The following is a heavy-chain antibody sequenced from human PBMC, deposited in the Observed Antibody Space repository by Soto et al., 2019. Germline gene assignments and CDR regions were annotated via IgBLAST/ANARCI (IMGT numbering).Heavy chain of an antibody. CDR1: GGSFSGYY. CDR2: INHSGST. V-gene: IGHV4-34*01. Sequence: SETLSLTCAVYGGSFSGYYWSWIRQPPGKGLEWIGEINHSGSTNYNPSLKSRVTISVDTSKNQFSLKLSSVTAADTAVYYCARGWSCTNGVCLPPIDYWGQGTLVTVSS. J-gene: IGHJ4*02. D-gene: IGHD2-8*01. CDR3: ARGWSCTNGVCLPPIDY.